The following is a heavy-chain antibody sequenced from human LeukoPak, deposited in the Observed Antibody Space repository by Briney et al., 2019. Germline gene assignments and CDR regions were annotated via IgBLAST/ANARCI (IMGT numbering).Heavy chain of an antibody. D-gene: IGHD3-10*01. CDR3: ARAQLPSYYYGSGSYFDY. CDR2: ISSSGSTM. CDR1: GFTFSSYE. J-gene: IGHJ4*02. Sequence: HAGGSLRLSCAASGFTFSSYEMNWVRQAPGKGLEWVSYISSSGSTMYYADSVKGRFTISRDNAKNSLYLQMNSLRAEDTAVYYCARAQLPSYYYGSGSYFDYWGQGTLVTVSS. V-gene: IGHV3-48*03.